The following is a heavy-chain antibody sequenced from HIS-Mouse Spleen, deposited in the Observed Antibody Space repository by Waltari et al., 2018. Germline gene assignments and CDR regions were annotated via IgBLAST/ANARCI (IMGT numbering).Heavy chain of an antibody. CDR3: ATRGRIAARRAEYFQH. V-gene: IGHV3-23*01. CDR1: GFTFSSYA. J-gene: IGHJ1*01. Sequence: PGGSLRLSCAASGFTFSSYAMSWVRQAPGKGLKWVSAISGSGGSTYYADSVKGRFTISRDNSKNTLYLQMNSLRAEDTAVYYCATRGRIAARRAEYFQHWGQGTLVTVSS. D-gene: IGHD6-6*01. CDR2: ISGSGGST.